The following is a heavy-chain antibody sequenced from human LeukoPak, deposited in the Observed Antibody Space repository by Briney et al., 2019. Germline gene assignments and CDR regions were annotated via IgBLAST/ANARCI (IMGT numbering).Heavy chain of an antibody. V-gene: IGHV4-34*01. CDR2: INHSGST. CDR3: ARATYNWNYLSWFDP. CDR1: GGSFSGYY. Sequence: SETLSLTCAVYGGSFSGYYWSWIRQPPGKGLEWIGEINHSGSTNYNPSLKSRVTISVDTSKNQFSLKLSSVTAADTAVYYCARATYNWNYLSWFDPWGQGTLVTVSS. D-gene: IGHD1-7*01. J-gene: IGHJ5*02.